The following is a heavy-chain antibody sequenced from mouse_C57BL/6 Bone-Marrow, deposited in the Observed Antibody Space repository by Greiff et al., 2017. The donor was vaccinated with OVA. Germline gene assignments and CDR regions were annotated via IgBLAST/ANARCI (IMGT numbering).Heavy chain of an antibody. CDR1: GFTFSSYA. V-gene: IGHV5-4*01. D-gene: IGHD2-4*01. CDR2: ISDGGSYT. CDR3: ARELGYDYDWFAY. Sequence: EVMLVESGGGLVKPGGSLKLSCPASGFTFSSYAMSWVRQTPERGLEWVATISDGGSYTYYPDNVKGRFTISRDNAKNNLYLQMSHLKSEDTAMYYCARELGYDYDWFAYWGQGTLVTVSA. J-gene: IGHJ3*01.